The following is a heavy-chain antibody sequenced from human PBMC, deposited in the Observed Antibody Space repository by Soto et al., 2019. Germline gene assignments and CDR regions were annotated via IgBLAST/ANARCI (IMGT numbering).Heavy chain of an antibody. J-gene: IGHJ4*02. CDR1: GFTFSSYG. CDR2: IWYDGSNK. CDR3: ARDAYLGSGSYAY. D-gene: IGHD3-10*01. V-gene: IGHV3-33*01. Sequence: GGSLRLSCAASGFTFSSYGMHWVRQAPGKGLEWVALIWYDGSNKNYADSVKGRFTISRDDSKNTLYLQMNSLRAEDTAVYYCARDAYLGSGSYAYWGQGPQVTVSS.